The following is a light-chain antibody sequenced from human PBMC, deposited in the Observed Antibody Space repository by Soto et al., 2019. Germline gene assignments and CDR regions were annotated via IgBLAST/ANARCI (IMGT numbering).Light chain of an antibody. Sequence: EILMTQSPATLSVSPGERATLSCRASQSVRSNLAWYQQKPGQAPRLLIDGASTRAPGTPARFTGSGSGTEFSLTISSLQPEDVAVYYWQQYNNWLTFGGGTKVEIK. CDR3: QQYNNWLT. V-gene: IGKV3-15*01. CDR2: GAS. CDR1: QSVRSN. J-gene: IGKJ4*01.